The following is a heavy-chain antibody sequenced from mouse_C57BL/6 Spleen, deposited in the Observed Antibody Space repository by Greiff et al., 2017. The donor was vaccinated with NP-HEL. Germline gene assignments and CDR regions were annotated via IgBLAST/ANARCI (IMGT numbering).Heavy chain of an antibody. J-gene: IGHJ4*01. V-gene: IGHV1-15*01. CDR1: GYTFTDYE. CDR2: IDPETGGT. Sequence: QVQLKESGAELVRPGASVTLSCKASGYTFTDYEMHWVKQTPVHGLEWIGAIDPETGGTAYNQKFKGKAILTADKSSSTAYMELRSLTSEDSAVYYCTRSKFTLYYAMDYWGQGTSVTVSS. CDR3: TRSKFTLYYAMDY.